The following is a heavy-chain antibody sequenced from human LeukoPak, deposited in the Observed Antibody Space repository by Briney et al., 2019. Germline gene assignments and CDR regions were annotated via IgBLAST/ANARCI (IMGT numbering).Heavy chain of an antibody. J-gene: IGHJ3*02. D-gene: IGHD4-11*01. CDR2: ISGSGGST. CDR3: AKDWLSSNYDAFDI. CDR1: GFTFSGYG. Sequence: GGSLRLSCAASGFTFSGYGMNWVRQAPGKGLEWVSAISGSGGSTYYADSVKGRFTISRDNSKNTLYLQMNSLRAEDTAVYYCAKDWLSSNYDAFDIWGQGTMVTVSS. V-gene: IGHV3-23*01.